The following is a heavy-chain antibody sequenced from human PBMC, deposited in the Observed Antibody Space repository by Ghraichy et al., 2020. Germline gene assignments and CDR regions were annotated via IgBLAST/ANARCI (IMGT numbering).Heavy chain of an antibody. Sequence: GGSLRLSCAASGFTFSSYDMNWVRQAPGKGLEWVLYISTSSSYIYYADSVKGRFTISRDNAKNSLSLQMNSLRAEDTAMYYCARDPGYCSGGRCFGDAFDIWGQGTMVTVSS. J-gene: IGHJ3*02. CDR1: GFTFSSYD. D-gene: IGHD2-15*01. CDR2: ISTSSSYI. V-gene: IGHV3-21*01. CDR3: ARDPGYCSGGRCFGDAFDI.